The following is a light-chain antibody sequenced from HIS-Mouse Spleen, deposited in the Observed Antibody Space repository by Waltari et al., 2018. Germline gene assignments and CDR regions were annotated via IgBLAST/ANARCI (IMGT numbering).Light chain of an antibody. CDR2: YVS. CDR1: SSDVGGYNY. Sequence: QSALTQPASVSGSPGQSITISCTGTSSDVGGYNYGPWYQQHPGQAPKLIIYYVSNRPSGVSKRFSGSKSGNTASLTISGLQAEDEADYYCSSYTSSSFNVVFGGGTKLTVL. V-gene: IGLV2-14*03. J-gene: IGLJ2*01. CDR3: SSYTSSSFNVV.